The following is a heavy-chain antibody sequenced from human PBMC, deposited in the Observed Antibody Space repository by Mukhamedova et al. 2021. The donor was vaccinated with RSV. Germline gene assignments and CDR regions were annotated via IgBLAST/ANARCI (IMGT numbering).Heavy chain of an antibody. J-gene: IGHJ4*01. V-gene: IGHV5-51*01. Sequence: DTRYSPSFQGQVTISADKSISTAYLQWSSLKASDTAMYYCARGDHYYDSSGIDYWGHGTLVTVSS. D-gene: IGHD3-22*01. CDR2: DT. CDR3: ARGDHYYDSSGIDY.